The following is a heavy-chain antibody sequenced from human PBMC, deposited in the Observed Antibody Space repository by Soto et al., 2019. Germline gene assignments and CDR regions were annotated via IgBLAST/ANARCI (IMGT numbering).Heavy chain of an antibody. Sequence: QVQLVQSGAEVKKPGSSVKVSCKPSGGRFSSYAISWVRQAPGQGLEWMGGTIPIFGTANYAQKFQGRVPITADESTSTAYMELSSLRSEATAGYYRERDLGSGWYTCWGKGTLVTVS. CDR2: TIPIFGTA. CDR1: GGRFSSYA. V-gene: IGHV1-69*01. J-gene: IGHJ4*02. CDR3: ERDLGSGWYTC. D-gene: IGHD6-19*01.